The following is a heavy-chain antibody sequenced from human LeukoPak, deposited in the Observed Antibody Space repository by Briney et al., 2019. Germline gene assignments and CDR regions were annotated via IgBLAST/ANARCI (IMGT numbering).Heavy chain of an antibody. Sequence: ASVKVSCKASGYTFTSYDINWVRQATGQGLEWMGWMNPNSGNTGYAQKFQGRVTMTRNTSISTAYMELSSLRSEDTAVYYCARGPPYSSSWTTFYYHYYGMDVWGQGTTVTVSS. CDR2: MNPNSGNT. CDR1: GYTFTSYD. CDR3: ARGPPYSSSWTTFYYHYYGMDV. V-gene: IGHV1-8*01. J-gene: IGHJ6*02. D-gene: IGHD6-13*01.